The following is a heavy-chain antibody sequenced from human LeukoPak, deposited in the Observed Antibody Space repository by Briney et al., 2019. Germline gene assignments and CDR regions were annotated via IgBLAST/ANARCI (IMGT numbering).Heavy chain of an antibody. J-gene: IGHJ4*02. CDR3: ARDLSGVAGYTYGRGIDY. CDR2: IKKDGSEK. D-gene: IGHD5-18*01. V-gene: IGHV3-7*01. Sequence: GGSLRLSCEASGFTFSDHYIDWVRQAPGKGLEWVANIKKDGSEKYYVDSVKGRFTISRDNAKTSLYLQMNSLRAEDTAVYYCARDLSGVAGYTYGRGIDYWGQGTLVTVSS. CDR1: GFTFSDHY.